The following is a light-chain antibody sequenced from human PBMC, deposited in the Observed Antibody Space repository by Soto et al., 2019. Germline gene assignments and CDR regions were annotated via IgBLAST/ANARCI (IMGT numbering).Light chain of an antibody. Sequence: DIQMTQSRSTLSASVGDRVTITCRASQSIGSWLAWYHQKPGKAPKLLIYKASTLESGVPSRFSGSGSGTEFTLTISSLQPDDLATYYCQQYKSYWTFGQGTKVDIK. CDR2: KAS. V-gene: IGKV1-5*03. J-gene: IGKJ1*01. CDR3: QQYKSYWT. CDR1: QSIGSW.